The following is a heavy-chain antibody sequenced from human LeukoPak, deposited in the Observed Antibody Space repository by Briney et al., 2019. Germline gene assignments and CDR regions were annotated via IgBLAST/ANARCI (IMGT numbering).Heavy chain of an antibody. Sequence: SETLSLTCTVSGGSISSYYWSWIRQPPGKGLEWIGYIYYSGSINYNPSLKSRVTISVDTSKNQFSLKLSSVTAADTAVYYCARHAVYDFWSGYYNPSFAFDIWGQGTMVTVSS. J-gene: IGHJ3*02. CDR2: IYYSGSI. D-gene: IGHD3-3*01. CDR3: ARHAVYDFWSGYYNPSFAFDI. V-gene: IGHV4-59*08. CDR1: GGSISSYY.